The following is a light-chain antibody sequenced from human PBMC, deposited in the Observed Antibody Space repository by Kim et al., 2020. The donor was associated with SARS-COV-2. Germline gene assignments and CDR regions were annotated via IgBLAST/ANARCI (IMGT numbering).Light chain of an antibody. V-gene: IGKV2-28*01. CDR2: LGS. CDR3: MQALQTPWT. Sequence: DIVMTQSPLSLPVTPGESASISCRSSQSLLHSNGYNYLDWYLQKPGQSPQLLIYLGSYRASGVPDRFSGSGSGTDFTLKISRVEAEDVGVYYCMQALQTPWTFGQGTKVDIK. CDR1: QSLLHSNGYNY. J-gene: IGKJ1*01.